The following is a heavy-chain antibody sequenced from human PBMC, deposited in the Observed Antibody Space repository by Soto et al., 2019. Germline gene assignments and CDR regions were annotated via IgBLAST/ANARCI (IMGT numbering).Heavy chain of an antibody. CDR2: MNPVSGDT. V-gene: IGHV1-8*01. D-gene: IGHD1-20*01. CDR1: GYTFTSYD. J-gene: IGHJ4*02. Sequence: QVQLVQSGAEVKKPGASVKVSCKASGYTFTSYDFNWVRQATGQGPEWLGWMNPVSGDTGYSQKFQGRVTMTSDTSISTAYMELSSLRSEDTAVYYCARAPRNWCFDFWGQGTQVTVSS. CDR3: ARAPRNWCFDF.